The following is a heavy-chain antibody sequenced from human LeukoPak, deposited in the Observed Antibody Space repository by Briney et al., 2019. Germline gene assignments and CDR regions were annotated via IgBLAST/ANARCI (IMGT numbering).Heavy chain of an antibody. Sequence: SETLSLTCTVSSGSINTYYWSWIRQPPGKGLEWIGYIYFSGSTDYNPSLKSRVTISLDTSENQFSLRLTSVTAADTAVYYCARSYNNAGYFYYGMDVWGQGTTVTVSS. CDR2: IYFSGST. CDR3: ARSYNNAGYFYYGMDV. CDR1: SGSINTYY. J-gene: IGHJ6*02. D-gene: IGHD5-24*01. V-gene: IGHV4-59*08.